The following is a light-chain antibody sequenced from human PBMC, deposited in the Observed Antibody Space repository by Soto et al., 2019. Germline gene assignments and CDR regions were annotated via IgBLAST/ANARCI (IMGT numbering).Light chain of an antibody. CDR1: QGISRW. Sequence: DIQMTQSPSSVSASVGDRITITCRASQGISRWLAWYQQKPGRAPKLLIYAASNLQTGVPSRFRGSGSGTEFSFNITSLQPEDVATYYCQQYDDLPITFGQGTRLEIK. J-gene: IGKJ5*01. CDR3: QQYDDLPIT. V-gene: IGKV1-12*01. CDR2: AAS.